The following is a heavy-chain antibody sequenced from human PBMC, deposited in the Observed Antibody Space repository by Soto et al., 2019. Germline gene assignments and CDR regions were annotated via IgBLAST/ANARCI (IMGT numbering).Heavy chain of an antibody. CDR2: IDGSGGIT. V-gene: IGHV3-23*01. CDR1: GFTFGTTD. J-gene: IGHJ5*02. CDR3: LKNAGWFNT. Sequence: VGSLRVSCAASGFTFGTTDMSWVRQAPGEGLEWVSTIDGSGGITYYADSVKGRFTISRDNSRNTVYLQMNSLRGDDTALYYCLKNAGWFNTWGQGALVTVSS.